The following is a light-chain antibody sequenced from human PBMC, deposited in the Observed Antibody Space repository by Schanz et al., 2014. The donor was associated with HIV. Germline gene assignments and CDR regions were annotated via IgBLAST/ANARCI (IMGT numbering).Light chain of an antibody. J-gene: IGLJ2*01. Sequence: QSVLTQPPSVSGAPGQRVTISCAGSSSNIGARYDVHWYQQLPTSAPRLLISTNTDRPSGVPDRFSGSKSGNTASLTVSGLQADDEADYYCSSYAGSNIVLFGGGTKVTVL. CDR1: SSNIGARYD. V-gene: IGLV1-40*01. CDR3: SSYAGSNIVL. CDR2: TNT.